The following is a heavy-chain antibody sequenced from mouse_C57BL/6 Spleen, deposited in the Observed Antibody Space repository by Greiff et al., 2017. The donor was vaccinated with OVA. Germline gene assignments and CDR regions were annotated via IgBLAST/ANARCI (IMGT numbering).Heavy chain of an antibody. Sequence: QVTLKVSGPGILQSSQTLSLTCSFSGFSLSTSGMGVSWIRQPSGKGLEWLAHIYWDDDKRYNPSLKSRLTISKDTSRNQVFLKITSVDTADTATYYCARFYDYGSSYYWYFDVWGTGTTVTVSS. CDR3: ARFYDYGSSYYWYFDV. V-gene: IGHV8-12*01. D-gene: IGHD1-1*01. CDR2: IYWDDDK. CDR1: GFSLSTSGMG. J-gene: IGHJ1*03.